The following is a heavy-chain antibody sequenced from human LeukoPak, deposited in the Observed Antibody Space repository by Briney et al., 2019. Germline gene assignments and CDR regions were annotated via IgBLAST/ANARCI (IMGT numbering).Heavy chain of an antibody. D-gene: IGHD2-21*02. Sequence: GGSLRLSCAASGFAFDDYAMTWLRQPPGKGLEWVSLISGDGGNTYYADSVMGRFTISRDNSKNSLYLQMNSLRTEDTALYYCAKVRTLVVTAMAFEYWGQGTLVTVSS. CDR2: ISGDGGNT. CDR1: GFAFDDYA. CDR3: AKVRTLVVTAMAFEY. V-gene: IGHV3-43*02. J-gene: IGHJ4*02.